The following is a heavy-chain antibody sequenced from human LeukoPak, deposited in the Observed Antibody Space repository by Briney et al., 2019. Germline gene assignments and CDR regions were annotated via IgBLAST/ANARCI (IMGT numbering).Heavy chain of an antibody. V-gene: IGHV4-30-4*01. CDR2: IYYSGST. D-gene: IGHD3-10*01. Sequence: PSETLSLTCTVSGGSISSGDYYWLWIRQPPGKGLEGIGYIYYSGSTYYNPSLKSRVTISVDTSKNQFSLKLSSVTAADTAVYYCARVADYYGSGSYYNLPIYFDYWGQGTLVTVSS. CDR1: GGSISSGDYY. J-gene: IGHJ4*02. CDR3: ARVADYYGSGSYYNLPIYFDY.